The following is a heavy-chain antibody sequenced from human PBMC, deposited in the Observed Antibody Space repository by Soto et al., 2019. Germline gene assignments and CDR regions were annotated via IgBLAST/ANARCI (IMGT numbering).Heavy chain of an antibody. CDR2: IIPIFGTA. CDR1: GGTFSSYA. V-gene: IGHV1-69*13. CDR3: ARQRFLEWLSNYYSYGMDV. D-gene: IGHD3-3*01. Sequence: ASVKVSCKASGGTFSSYAISWVRQAPGQGLEWMGGIIPIFGTANYAQKFQGRVTITADESTSTAYMELSSLRSEDTAVYYCARQRFLEWLSNYYSYGMDVWGQGTTVPVS. J-gene: IGHJ6*02.